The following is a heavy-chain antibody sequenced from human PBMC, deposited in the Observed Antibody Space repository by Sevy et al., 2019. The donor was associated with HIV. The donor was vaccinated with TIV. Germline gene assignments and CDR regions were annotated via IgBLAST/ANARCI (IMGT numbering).Heavy chain of an antibody. J-gene: IGHJ3*02. CDR2: IYYSGST. D-gene: IGHD2-15*01. V-gene: IGHV4-59*01. CDR3: ARERWDCSGGSCYGRGAFDI. CDR1: GGSISSYY. Sequence: SETLSLTCTVSGGSISSYYWSWIRQPPGKGLEWIGYIYYSGSTNYNPSLKSRVTISVDTSKNQFSLKLSSVTAADTAVYYCARERWDCSGGSCYGRGAFDIWGQGTMVIVSS.